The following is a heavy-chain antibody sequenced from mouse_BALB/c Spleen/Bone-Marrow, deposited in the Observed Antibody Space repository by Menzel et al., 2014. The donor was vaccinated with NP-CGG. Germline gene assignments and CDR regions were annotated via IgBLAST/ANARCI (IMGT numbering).Heavy chain of an antibody. CDR2: INVGSGGT. Sequence: VMLVESGAELVRPGTSVKVSCKASGYAFTNYVIEWVKQRPGQGLEWIGVINVGSGGTNYNEKFKGKATLTGDKSSNTPDMELHSLASGVGSVYLCARSGRRGGAMNQWGQETTGAV. J-gene: IGHJ4*01. V-gene: IGHV1-54*01. CDR1: GYAFTNYV. CDR3: ARSGRRGGAMNQ.